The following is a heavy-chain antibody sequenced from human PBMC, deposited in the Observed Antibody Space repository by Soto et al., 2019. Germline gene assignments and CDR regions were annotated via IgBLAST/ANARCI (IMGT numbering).Heavy chain of an antibody. J-gene: IGHJ6*02. V-gene: IGHV3-9*01. CDR2: INWNSVNI. Sequence: GGSLRPSCAASGFTFDDYTMHWVRQVPGKGLEWVAGINWNSVNIAYADSVKGRFTISRDNAKNALYLQMNSLRPEDTALYYCAKVQDYGGNSNVWGQGTAVTVSS. D-gene: IGHD4-17*01. CDR1: GFTFDDYT. CDR3: AKVQDYGGNSNV.